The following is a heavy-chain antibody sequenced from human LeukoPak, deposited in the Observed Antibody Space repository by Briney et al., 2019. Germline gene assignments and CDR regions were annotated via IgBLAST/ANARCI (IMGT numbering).Heavy chain of an antibody. CDR3: ANQYYSGCKYYFDY. CDR2: ISGSGGST. D-gene: IGHD2-15*01. V-gene: IGHV3-23*01. CDR1: GFTFSSYA. Sequence: GGSLRLSCAASGFTFSSYAMSWVRQAPGKGLEWVSAISGSGGSTYYADSVKGRFTISRDNSKNTLYLQMNSLRAEDTAVYYCANQYYSGCKYYFDYWGQGTLVTVSS. J-gene: IGHJ4*02.